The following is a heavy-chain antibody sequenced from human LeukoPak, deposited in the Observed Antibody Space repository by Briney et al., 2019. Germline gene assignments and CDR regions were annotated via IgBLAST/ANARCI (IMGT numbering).Heavy chain of an antibody. D-gene: IGHD2-21*02. CDR3: AREYGAYCGGDCYSGMSYYYYGMDV. V-gene: IGHV4-30-4*01. J-gene: IGHJ6*01. Sequence: PSQTLSLTCTVSGGSISSGDYYWSWIRQPPGKGLEWIGYIYYSGSTYYNPSLKSRVTISVDTSKKQFSLKLSSVAAADTAVYYCAREYGAYCGGDCYSGMSYYYYGMDVWGQGTTVTVSS. CDR2: IYYSGST. CDR1: GGSISSGDYY.